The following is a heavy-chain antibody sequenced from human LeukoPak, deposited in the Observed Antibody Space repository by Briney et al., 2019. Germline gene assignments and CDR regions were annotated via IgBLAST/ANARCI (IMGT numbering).Heavy chain of an antibody. Sequence: GESLKISCKASGYTFTSYGISWVRQAPGQGLEWMGWISAYNGNTNYAQKLQGRVTMTTDTSTSTAYMELRSLRSDDTAVYYCARSGAAQGDAFDIWGQGTMVTVSS. CDR2: ISAYNGNT. V-gene: IGHV1-18*01. D-gene: IGHD3-10*01. CDR1: GYTFTSYG. J-gene: IGHJ3*02. CDR3: ARSGAAQGDAFDI.